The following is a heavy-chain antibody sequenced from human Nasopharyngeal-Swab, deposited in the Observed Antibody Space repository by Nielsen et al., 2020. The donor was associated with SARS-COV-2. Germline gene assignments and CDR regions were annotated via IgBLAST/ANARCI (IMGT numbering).Heavy chain of an antibody. V-gene: IGHV3-23*01. J-gene: IGHJ4*02. CDR3: VKGAIVPTILELDF. D-gene: IGHD5-12*01. Sequence: VRQAPGKGLDWVSGIGASDGQTHYAGSVTGRFTISRDNSKNTLYLQMNSLSADDTALYYCVKGAIVPTILELDFWGQGTLVTVSS. CDR2: IGASDGQT.